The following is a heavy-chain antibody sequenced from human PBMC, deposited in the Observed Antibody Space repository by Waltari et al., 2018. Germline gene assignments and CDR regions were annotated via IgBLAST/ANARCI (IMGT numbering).Heavy chain of an antibody. D-gene: IGHD1-26*01. Sequence: QVQLVQSGAEMKTPGASGKVSCKASGFSFITYSFTWVRQAPGQGLEWMGWISADNGKTNYAQKFQGRLTMTTDTSTSTAYMELRSLRSDDTAVYYCVRDGSGASFTFNYWGQGTLVTVSS. V-gene: IGHV1-18*01. CDR2: ISADNGKT. CDR1: GFSFITYS. J-gene: IGHJ4*02. CDR3: VRDGSGASFTFNY.